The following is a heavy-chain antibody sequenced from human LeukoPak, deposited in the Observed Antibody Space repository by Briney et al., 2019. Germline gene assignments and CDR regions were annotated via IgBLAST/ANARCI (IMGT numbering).Heavy chain of an antibody. Sequence: GGSLRLSCAAAGFTFSSYAMSWVRQAPGKGLEWVSAISGSGGSTYYADSVKGRFTISRDNSKNTLFLQMNSLRAEDTAVYYCAKGRYYYDSSDAFDIWGQGTMVTVSS. J-gene: IGHJ3*02. V-gene: IGHV3-23*01. CDR1: GFTFSSYA. CDR3: AKGRYYYDSSDAFDI. D-gene: IGHD3-22*01. CDR2: ISGSGGST.